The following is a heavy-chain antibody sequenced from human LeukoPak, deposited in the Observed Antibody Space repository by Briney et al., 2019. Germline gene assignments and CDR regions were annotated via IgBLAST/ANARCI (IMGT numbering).Heavy chain of an antibody. D-gene: IGHD6-13*01. CDR1: GFAFSSYS. V-gene: IGHV3-48*01. Sequence: PGGSLRLSCAASGFAFSSYSMNWVRQAPGKGLEWVSYISSSSSAIYYADSVKGRFTISRDKAKNSLYRQMNSLRAEDMAVYYCARDLRRYSSSAEYWGQGTLVTVSS. J-gene: IGHJ4*02. CDR2: ISSSSSAI. CDR3: ARDLRRYSSSAEY.